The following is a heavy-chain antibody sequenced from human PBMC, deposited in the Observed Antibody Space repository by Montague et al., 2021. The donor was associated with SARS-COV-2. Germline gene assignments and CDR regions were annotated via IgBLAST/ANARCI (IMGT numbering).Heavy chain of an antibody. CDR2: IYHSGSA. D-gene: IGHD3-3*01. CDR3: ARDVRYYDFWSGRAQTSPDY. CDR1: GYSISSGYY. Sequence: SETLSLTCTVSGYSISSGYYWGWIRQPPGKGLEWIGSIYHSGSAXYNPSLKSRVTISVDTSKNQFSLKLSSATAADTAVYYCARDVRYYDFWSGRAQTSPDYWGQGTLVTVSS. J-gene: IGHJ4*02. V-gene: IGHV4-38-2*02.